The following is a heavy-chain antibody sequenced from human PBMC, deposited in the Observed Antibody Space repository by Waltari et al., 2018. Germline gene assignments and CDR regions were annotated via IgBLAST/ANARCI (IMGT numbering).Heavy chain of an antibody. CDR1: GSIFRASA. CDR3: ARHDPLDY. V-gene: IGHV3-73*01. CDR2: IRTKTNNYAT. Sequence: EEQMVESGGDLVKPGGSLKLSCEAAGSIFRASAIHWVRQAPGKGLEWVGRIRTKTNNYATAYGASVKGRFTISRDDSRNVAYLQMNSLKTEDTALYYCARHDPLDYWGQGTLVTVSS. J-gene: IGHJ4*02.